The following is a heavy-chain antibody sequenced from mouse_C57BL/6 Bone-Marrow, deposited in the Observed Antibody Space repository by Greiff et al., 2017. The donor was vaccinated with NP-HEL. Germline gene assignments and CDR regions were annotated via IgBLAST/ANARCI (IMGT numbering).Heavy chain of an antibody. V-gene: IGHV1-62-2*01. J-gene: IGHJ3*01. D-gene: IGHD2-3*01. Sequence: VQLQQSGAELVKPGASVKLSCKASGYTFTEYPIHWVKQRSGQGLAWIGWFYPGSGSIKYNEKFKDKATFTADKSSSTVYMELSRLTSEDSAVYFCARHGKDGYSAWFAYWGQGTLVTVSA. CDR3: ARHGKDGYSAWFAY. CDR1: GYTFTEYP. CDR2: FYPGSGSI.